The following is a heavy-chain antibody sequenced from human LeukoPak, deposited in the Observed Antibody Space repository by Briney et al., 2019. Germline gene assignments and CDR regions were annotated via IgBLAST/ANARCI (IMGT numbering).Heavy chain of an antibody. J-gene: IGHJ4*02. CDR3: VGGSGSKYC. CDR1: GFTFSSYA. CDR2: ISDSGGST. D-gene: IGHD3-10*01. Sequence: GGSLRLSCAASGFTFSSYAMSWVRQPPGKGLEWVSAISDSGGSTFYADSVKGRFTISRDNTKNTPDLQMNSLRAGDTAGYYWVGGSGSKYCWGQGALVT. V-gene: IGHV3-23*01.